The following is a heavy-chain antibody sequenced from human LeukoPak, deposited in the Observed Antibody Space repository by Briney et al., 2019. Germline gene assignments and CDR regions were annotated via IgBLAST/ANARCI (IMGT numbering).Heavy chain of an antibody. D-gene: IGHD1-14*01. V-gene: IGHV4-30-2*01. CDR3: ARAADTGAFDI. CDR2: IYHSGST. Sequence: SETLSLTCAVSGGSISSGGYSWSWIRQPPGKGLEWIRYIYHSGSTYYNPSLKSRVTISVDRSKNQFSLKLSSVTAADTAVYYCARAADTGAFDIWGQGTMVTVSS. CDR1: GGSISSGGYS. J-gene: IGHJ3*02.